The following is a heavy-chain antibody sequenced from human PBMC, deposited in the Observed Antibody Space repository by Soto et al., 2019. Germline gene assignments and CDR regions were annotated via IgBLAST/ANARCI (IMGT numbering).Heavy chain of an antibody. CDR2: ISSSSSYI. J-gene: IGHJ3*02. Sequence: EVQLVESGGGLVKPGGSLRLSCAASGFTFSSYSMNWVRQAPGKGLEWVSSISSSSSYIYYADSVKGRFTISRDNAQTSMYLHMNSLRAEETAVYYCERYYDFWSGHKNGAFDIWGPGTMVTVSS. V-gene: IGHV3-21*01. CDR3: ERYYDFWSGHKNGAFDI. CDR1: GFTFSSYS. D-gene: IGHD3-3*01.